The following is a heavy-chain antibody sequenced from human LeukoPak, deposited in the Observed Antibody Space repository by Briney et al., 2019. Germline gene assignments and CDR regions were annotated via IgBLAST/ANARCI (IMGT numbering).Heavy chain of an antibody. CDR2: IWNAGTNT. CDR1: GFSFSTYG. V-gene: IGHV3-33*01. J-gene: IGHJ4*02. D-gene: IGHD3-16*01. Sequence: GSLRLPCGASGFSFSTYGMHWVRQAPGKGLEWVALIWNAGTNTYYADSVKGRFTISRDNSKNTLYLQMNSLRAEDTGVYYCVGDTPPGGDYYFDYWGQGTLVIVSS. CDR3: VGDTPPGGDYYFDY.